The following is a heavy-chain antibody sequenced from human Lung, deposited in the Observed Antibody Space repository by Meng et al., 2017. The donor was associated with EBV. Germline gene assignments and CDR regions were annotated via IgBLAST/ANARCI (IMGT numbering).Heavy chain of an antibody. D-gene: IGHD2-2*01. Sequence: VQLVPAWSEVKEPGASSTFSCKASGYSFTTYAMHWVRQTPGQRLEWMRWINAGNGNTKYSEKFQSRVTITRDTAASTAYMELSSLRSEDTAVYYCARTGCSSSSCYDYWGQGTLVTVSS. CDR3: ARTGCSSSSCYDY. CDR1: GYSFTTYA. J-gene: IGHJ4*02. V-gene: IGHV1-3*01. CDR2: INAGNGNT.